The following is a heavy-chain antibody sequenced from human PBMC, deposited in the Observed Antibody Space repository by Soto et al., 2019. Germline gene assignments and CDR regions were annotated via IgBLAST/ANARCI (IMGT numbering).Heavy chain of an antibody. J-gene: IGHJ3*02. CDR2: INSDGSST. CDR3: ASLTYYYGSGRNGAFDI. D-gene: IGHD3-10*01. Sequence: EVQLVESGGGLVQPGGSLRLSCAASGFTFSSYWMHWVRQAPGKGLVWVSRINSDGSSTSYADSVKGRFTISRDNATNTLYLQMNSLRAEDTAVYYCASLTYYYGSGRNGAFDIWGQGTMVTVSS. V-gene: IGHV3-74*01. CDR1: GFTFSSYW.